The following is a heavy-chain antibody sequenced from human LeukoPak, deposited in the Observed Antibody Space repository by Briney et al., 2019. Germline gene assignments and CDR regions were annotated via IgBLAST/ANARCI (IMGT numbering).Heavy chain of an antibody. Sequence: PSETLSLTCAVYGGSFSGYYWSWIRQPPGKGLEWIGEINHSGSTNYNPSLKSRVTISVDTSKNQFSPKLSSVTAADTAVYYCARDDCSGGSCYRGWFDPWGQGTLVTVSS. V-gene: IGHV4-34*01. D-gene: IGHD2-15*01. CDR1: GGSFSGYY. CDR3: ARDDCSGGSCYRGWFDP. CDR2: INHSGST. J-gene: IGHJ5*02.